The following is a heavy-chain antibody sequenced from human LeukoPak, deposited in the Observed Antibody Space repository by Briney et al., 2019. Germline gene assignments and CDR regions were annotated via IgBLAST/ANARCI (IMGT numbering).Heavy chain of an antibody. CDR1: GLSVRGSY. Sequence: PGGSLRLSCVASGLSVRGSYMSWVRQAPGKGLEWVSVIYSGDRTYYPDSVKGRFTISRDTSKNTLYLQMNNLRADDTAIYYCTRDLTGTTWSENDYWGQGTLVTTSS. CDR3: TRDLTGTTWSENDY. V-gene: IGHV3-53*01. CDR2: IYSGDRT. D-gene: IGHD6-13*01. J-gene: IGHJ4*02.